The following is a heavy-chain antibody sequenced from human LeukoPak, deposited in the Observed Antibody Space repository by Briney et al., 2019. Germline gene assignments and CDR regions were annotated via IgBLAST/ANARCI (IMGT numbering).Heavy chain of an antibody. D-gene: IGHD3-16*01. V-gene: IGHV3-66*01. J-gene: IGHJ4*02. Sequence: GGSLRLSCAAFGFAVSSSNYMNWVRQAPGKGLEWVSGIYTGGTTYYTDSVKGRFTISRDNPNNTLYLQMHSLRAEDTAVYYCAREISRFGIWGQGTLVTVSS. CDR2: IYTGGTT. CDR3: AREISRFGI. CDR1: GFAVSSSNY.